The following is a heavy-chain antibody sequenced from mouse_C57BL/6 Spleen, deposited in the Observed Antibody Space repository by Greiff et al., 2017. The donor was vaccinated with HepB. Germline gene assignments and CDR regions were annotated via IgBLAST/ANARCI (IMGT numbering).Heavy chain of an antibody. D-gene: IGHD1-1*01. J-gene: IGHJ1*03. CDR1: GYTFTSYG. V-gene: IGHV1-81*01. CDR3: ARGDGSRHWYFDV. Sequence: QVQLQQSGAELARPGASVKLSCKASGYTFTSYGISWVKQRTGQGLEWIGEIYTRSGNTYYNEKFKGKATLTADKSSSTAYMELRSLTSEDSAVYFCARGDGSRHWYFDVWGTGTTVTVSS. CDR2: IYTRSGNT.